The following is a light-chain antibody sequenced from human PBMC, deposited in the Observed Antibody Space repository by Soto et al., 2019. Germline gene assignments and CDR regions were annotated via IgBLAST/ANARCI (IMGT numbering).Light chain of an antibody. CDR2: RDS. Sequence: SYELTQPLSVSVALGQTARVTCGGNNIGSKNVHWYQQKPGQAPVLVIYRDSNRPSGIPERFSGSNSGNTATLTISRAHAGDEADYYCQVWDSCPARVFGGGTTVTLL. CDR1: NIGSKN. CDR3: QVWDSCPARV. V-gene: IGLV3-9*01. J-gene: IGLJ3*02.